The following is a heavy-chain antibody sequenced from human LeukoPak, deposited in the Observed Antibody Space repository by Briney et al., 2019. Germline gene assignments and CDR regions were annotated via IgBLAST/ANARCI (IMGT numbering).Heavy chain of an antibody. CDR3: ARGGYCSSTSCYNLFAGTN. V-gene: IGHV1-8*01. Sequence: ASVKVSCKASGYTLTSHDINWVRQATGQGLEWMGWMNPNSGDTGYAQKFEDRVTIVTDESTSTVYMELRSLTSEDTAVYFCARGGYCSSTSCYNLFAGTNWGQGTLVTVSS. J-gene: IGHJ4*02. CDR2: MNPNSGDT. D-gene: IGHD2-2*02. CDR1: GYTLTSHD.